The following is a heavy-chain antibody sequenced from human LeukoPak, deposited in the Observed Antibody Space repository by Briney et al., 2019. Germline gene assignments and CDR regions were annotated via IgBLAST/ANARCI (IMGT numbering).Heavy chain of an antibody. CDR2: IYYSGST. D-gene: IGHD2-15*01. Sequence: PSETLSLTCTVSGGSISSSSYYWGWVRQPPGTGLEWIGSIYYSGSTYYNPSLKSRVTISVDTSKSQFSLKLSSVTAADTAVYYCARLGYCSGGSCYYFDYWGQGTLVTVSS. CDR1: GGSISSSSYY. V-gene: IGHV4-39*01. J-gene: IGHJ4*02. CDR3: ARLGYCSGGSCYYFDY.